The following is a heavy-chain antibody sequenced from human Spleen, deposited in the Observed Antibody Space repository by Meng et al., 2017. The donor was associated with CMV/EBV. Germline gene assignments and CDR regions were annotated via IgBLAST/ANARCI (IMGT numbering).Heavy chain of an antibody. J-gene: IGHJ4*02. CDR3: VRIGPQTGIAAAGTGGY. CDR1: GFTFSNSD. Sequence: GESLKISCAASGFTFSNSDMNWVRQAPGKGLEWVSGVSWNGSRTHYADSVKGRFIISRDNSRNFLYQQMNSLRPEDMAVYYCVRIGPQTGIAAAGTGGYWGQGTLVTVSS. V-gene: IGHV3-19*01. CDR2: VSWNGSRT. D-gene: IGHD6-13*01.